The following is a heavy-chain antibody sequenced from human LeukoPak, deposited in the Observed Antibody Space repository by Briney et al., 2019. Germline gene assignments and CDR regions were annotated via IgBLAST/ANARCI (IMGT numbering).Heavy chain of an antibody. CDR3: ARAAVVTSPFDY. CDR2: ISSSGGTI. Sequence: GGSLRLSCAASGFTFSDYYMSWIRQAPGKGLEWVSYISSSGGTIYFADSVKDRFTISRDNAKNSLDLQMNSLRAEDTAMYYCARAAVVTSPFDYWGQGTLVTVSS. V-gene: IGHV3-11*01. J-gene: IGHJ4*02. CDR1: GFTFSDYY. D-gene: IGHD4-23*01.